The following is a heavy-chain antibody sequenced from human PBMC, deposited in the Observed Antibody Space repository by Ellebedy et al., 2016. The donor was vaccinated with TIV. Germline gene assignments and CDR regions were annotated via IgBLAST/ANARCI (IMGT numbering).Heavy chain of an antibody. D-gene: IGHD6-6*01. J-gene: IGHJ4*02. V-gene: IGHV3-48*04. Sequence: GGSLRLSXAASEFTFSSNAMNWVRQAPGKGLEWIAHIRSGTYSTYYADSVKGRFTISRDNAKNTLYLEMNSLRAEDTALYYCAREKRGSFWGQGTLVTVSS. CDR2: IRSGTYST. CDR3: AREKRGSF. CDR1: EFTFSSNA.